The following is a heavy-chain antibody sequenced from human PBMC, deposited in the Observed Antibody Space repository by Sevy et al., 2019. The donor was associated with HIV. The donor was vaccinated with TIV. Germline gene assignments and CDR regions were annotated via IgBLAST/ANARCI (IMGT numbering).Heavy chain of an antibody. CDR3: AKDKEDDYGDYYFDH. D-gene: IGHD4-17*01. CDR1: GFIFSSYG. J-gene: IGHJ4*02. Sequence: GGSLRLSCSASGFIFSSYGMHWVRQTPGKGLEWVAIISSDGSDDFYAESVRGRFTISRDNSRNTLYLQMDSLRLEDTAINYCAKDKEDDYGDYYFDHWGQGALVTVSS. CDR2: ISSDGSDD. V-gene: IGHV3-30*18.